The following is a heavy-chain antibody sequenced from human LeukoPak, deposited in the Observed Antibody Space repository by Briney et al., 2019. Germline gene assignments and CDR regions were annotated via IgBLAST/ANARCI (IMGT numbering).Heavy chain of an antibody. Sequence: HGESLKISCEGSGYSFSTYWIAWVRQMPGKGLEWMGIIYPADSDTRYSPSFQGQVTVSADKSSATAYLHWSSLKASDTAMYYRARLAGSGTYHPLDYWGQGTLVTVSS. J-gene: IGHJ4*02. CDR2: IYPADSDT. V-gene: IGHV5-51*01. CDR3: ARLAGSGTYHPLDY. CDR1: GYSFSTYW. D-gene: IGHD1-26*01.